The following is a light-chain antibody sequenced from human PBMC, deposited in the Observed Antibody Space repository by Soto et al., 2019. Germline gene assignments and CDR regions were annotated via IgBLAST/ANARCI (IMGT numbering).Light chain of an antibody. J-gene: IGKJ1*01. CDR3: QQSDVSPRT. Sequence: DIQMTQSPSSLSASVGDRVTITCRASQGINNYLAWYQQKPGKVPNLLIYDATRLHSGVPPRFSGSGYGTDFTLTITSLQLEDFATYYCQQSDVSPRTFGQGTKVEIK. CDR1: QGINNY. CDR2: DAT. V-gene: IGKV1-39*01.